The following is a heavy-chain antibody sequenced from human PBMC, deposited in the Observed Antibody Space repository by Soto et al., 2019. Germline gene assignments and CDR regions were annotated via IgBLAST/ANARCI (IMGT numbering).Heavy chain of an antibody. CDR3: ATRESSRFY. J-gene: IGHJ4*02. V-gene: IGHV4-4*02. CDR1: GVSISSHDW. CDR2: SHQSGNT. Sequence: QVQLQESGPGLVKPSGTLSLTCAVSGVSISSHDWWTWVRQPPGKGLEWIGESHQSGNTNYNSSLESRVTISVDTSKNQFSLKLSSVTVADTVVYYCATRESSRFYWGQGTLATVSS. D-gene: IGHD6-13*01.